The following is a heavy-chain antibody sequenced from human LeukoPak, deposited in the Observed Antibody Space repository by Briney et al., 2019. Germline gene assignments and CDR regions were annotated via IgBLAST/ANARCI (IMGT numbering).Heavy chain of an antibody. Sequence: SVKVSCEASGGTFSSYAISWVRQAPGQGLEWMGGIIPIFGTANYAQKFQGRVTITADESTSTAYMELSSLRSEDTAVYYCARDDPHGNWFDPWGQGTLVTVSS. CDR3: ARDDPHGNWFDP. J-gene: IGHJ5*02. V-gene: IGHV1-69*13. CDR2: IIPIFGTA. CDR1: GGTFSSYA.